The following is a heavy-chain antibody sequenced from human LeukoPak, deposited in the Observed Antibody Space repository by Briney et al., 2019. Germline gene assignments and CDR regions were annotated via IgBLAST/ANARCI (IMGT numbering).Heavy chain of an antibody. CDR3: ARFSYGSSWGGYWLDP. CDR1: GGSISSYY. V-gene: IGHV4-59*01. J-gene: IGHJ5*02. Sequence: PSETLSLTCTVSGGSISSYYWSWIRQPPEKGLEWIGHIYDSGDTNYNPSLKSRVTLSVDMSQNQFSLKLNSVTAADTAVYYCARFSYGSSWGGYWLDPWGQGTLVTVSS. CDR2: IYDSGDT. D-gene: IGHD6-13*01.